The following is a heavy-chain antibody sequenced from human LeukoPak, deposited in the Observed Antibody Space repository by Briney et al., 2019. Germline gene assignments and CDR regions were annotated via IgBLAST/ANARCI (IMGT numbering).Heavy chain of an antibody. CDR1: GFTFSTYN. Sequence: GGSLRLSCAASGFTFSTYNMNWVRQAPGKGLEWVSSMSAGSTYSYFADSLKGRFTISRDNLKNSLYLQMNSLRAEDTAVYYCAELGITMIGGVWGKGTTVTISS. D-gene: IGHD3-10*02. J-gene: IGHJ6*04. CDR2: MSAGSTYS. CDR3: AELGITMIGGV. V-gene: IGHV3-21*01.